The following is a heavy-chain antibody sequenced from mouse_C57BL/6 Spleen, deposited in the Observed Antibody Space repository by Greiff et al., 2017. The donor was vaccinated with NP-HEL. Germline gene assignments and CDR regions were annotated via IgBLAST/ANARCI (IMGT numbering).Heavy chain of an antibody. Sequence: QVQLQQPGAELVKPGASVKLSCKASGYTFTSYWMHWVKQRPGQGLEWIGMIHPNSGSTDYNEKFKSKATLTVDKSSSTAYMQLSSLTSEDSAVYYCAREDTVVAYYAMDYWGQGTSVTVSS. V-gene: IGHV1-64*01. J-gene: IGHJ4*01. CDR3: AREDTVVAYYAMDY. CDR1: GYTFTSYW. CDR2: IHPNSGST. D-gene: IGHD1-1*01.